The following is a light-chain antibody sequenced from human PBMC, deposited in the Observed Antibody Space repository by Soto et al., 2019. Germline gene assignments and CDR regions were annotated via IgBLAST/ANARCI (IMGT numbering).Light chain of an antibody. V-gene: IGLV3-21*04. CDR3: QVWDSTSDHRV. CDR2: YDS. CDR1: NIGSKS. Sequence: SYELTQPPSVSVAPGKTARITCGGNNIGSKSVHWYQQKPGQAPVVVIYYDSDRPSGIPERFSGSNSGNTATLTISRVEAGDEADYYCQVWDSTSDHRVFGGGTQLTVL. J-gene: IGLJ2*01.